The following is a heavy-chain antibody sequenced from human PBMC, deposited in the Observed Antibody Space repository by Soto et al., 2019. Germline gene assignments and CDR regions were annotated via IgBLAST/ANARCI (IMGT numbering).Heavy chain of an antibody. CDR3: ARHRSSCANFECYLDY. V-gene: IGHV5-51*01. CDR1: GYSFADYW. Sequence: PGESLKISCRGSGYSFADYWVGWVRQMPGKGLEWMGIIYPGDSDTRYSPSFQGQVTISADKSITTAYLQWRSLKASDTAMHYCARHRSSCANFECYLDYWGQGTLVTVSS. D-gene: IGHD2-2*01. CDR2: IYPGDSDT. J-gene: IGHJ4*02.